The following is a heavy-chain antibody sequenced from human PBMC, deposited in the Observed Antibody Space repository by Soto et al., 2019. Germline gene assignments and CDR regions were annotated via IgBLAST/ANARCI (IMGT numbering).Heavy chain of an antibody. Sequence: GGSLRLSCAASGLTVSSNYMSWVRQAPGKGLEWVSILYCGGVIYYADSVKGRFTISRDNFRNTLYLQMNSLRVEDTAVYYCARPSLGDAFDVWGQGTMVTVSS. CDR2: LYCGGVI. V-gene: IGHV3-66*04. CDR1: GLTVSSNY. D-gene: IGHD6-13*01. CDR3: ARPSLGDAFDV. J-gene: IGHJ3*01.